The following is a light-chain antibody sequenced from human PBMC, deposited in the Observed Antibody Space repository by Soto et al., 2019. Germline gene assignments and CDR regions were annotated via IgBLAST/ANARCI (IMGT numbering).Light chain of an antibody. CDR2: GAS. Sequence: EIVFTQSPATPSLSPGERATLSCRASQSVDRYLAWYQQKPGQAPRLLIYGASIRATGIPDRFSGSGSGTDFTLTISRLEPEDFAVYYCQQYGSSPWTFGQGTKVDIK. CDR1: QSVDRY. J-gene: IGKJ1*01. CDR3: QQYGSSPWT. V-gene: IGKV3-20*01.